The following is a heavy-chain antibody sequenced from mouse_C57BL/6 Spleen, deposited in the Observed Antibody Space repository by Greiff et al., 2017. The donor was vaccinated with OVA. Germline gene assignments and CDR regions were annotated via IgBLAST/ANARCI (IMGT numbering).Heavy chain of an antibody. CDR1: GYTFTSYW. V-gene: IGHV1-55*01. CDR3: ARDVPITTVAHFDY. CDR2: IYPGSGST. Sequence: QVQLQQPGAELVKPGASVKMSCKASGYTFTSYWITWVKQRPGQGLEWIGDIYPGSGSTNYNEKFKSKATLTVDTSSSTAYMQLSSLTSEDSAVYYCARDVPITTVAHFDYWGQGTTLTVSS. J-gene: IGHJ2*01. D-gene: IGHD1-1*01.